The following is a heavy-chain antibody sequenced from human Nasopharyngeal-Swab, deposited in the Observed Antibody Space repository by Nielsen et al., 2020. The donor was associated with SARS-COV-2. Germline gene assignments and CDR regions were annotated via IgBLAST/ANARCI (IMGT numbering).Heavy chain of an antibody. Sequence: GESLKISCAASGFTFSSYAMHWVRQAPGKGLEWVAVISYDGSNKYCADSVKGRFTISRDNSKNTLYLQMNSLRAEDTAVYYCAREAEWELLGNAFDIWGQGTMVTVSS. V-gene: IGHV3-30-3*01. CDR2: ISYDGSNK. D-gene: IGHD1-26*01. CDR1: GFTFSSYA. CDR3: AREAEWELLGNAFDI. J-gene: IGHJ3*02.